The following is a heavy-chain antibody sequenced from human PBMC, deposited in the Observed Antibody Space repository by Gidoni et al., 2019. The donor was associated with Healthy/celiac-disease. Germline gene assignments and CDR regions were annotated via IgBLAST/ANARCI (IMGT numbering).Heavy chain of an antibody. CDR1: GFTFDDYA. CDR3: AKDITGTPRAFDY. J-gene: IGHJ4*02. Sequence: EVQLVESGGGLVQPGRSLRLSCAASGFTFDDYAMHWVRQAPGKGLEWVSGISWNSGSIGYADSVKGRFTISRDNAKNSLYLQMNSLRAEDTALYYCAKDITGTPRAFDYWGQGTLVTVSS. CDR2: ISWNSGSI. V-gene: IGHV3-9*01. D-gene: IGHD1-20*01.